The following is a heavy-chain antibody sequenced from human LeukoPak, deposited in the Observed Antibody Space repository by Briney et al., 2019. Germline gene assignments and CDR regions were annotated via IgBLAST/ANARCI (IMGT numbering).Heavy chain of an antibody. CDR3: ARQRHSGYDY. Sequence: PSETLSLTCTVSGGSISSGGYYWSWIRQHPGKGLEWIGYIYYSGSTYYNPSLKSRVTISVDTSKNQFSLKLSSVTAADTAVYYCARQRHSGYDYWGQGTLVTVSS. CDR2: IYYSGST. J-gene: IGHJ4*02. D-gene: IGHD5-12*01. V-gene: IGHV4-31*03. CDR1: GGSISSGGYY.